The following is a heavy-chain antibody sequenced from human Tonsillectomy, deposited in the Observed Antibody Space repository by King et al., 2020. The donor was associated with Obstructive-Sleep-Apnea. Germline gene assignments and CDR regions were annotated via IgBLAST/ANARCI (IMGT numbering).Heavy chain of an antibody. Sequence: VQLVESGGGVVQPGRSLRLSCAASGFTFSSYGMHWVRQAPGKGLEWVAGIWYDGSNKYYADSVKGRFTISRDNSKNTLYLQMNSLRAEDTAVYYCARVGAFDIWGQGTMVTVSS. CDR2: IWYDGSNK. J-gene: IGHJ3*02. CDR1: GFTFSSYG. CDR3: ARVGAFDI. V-gene: IGHV3-33*01.